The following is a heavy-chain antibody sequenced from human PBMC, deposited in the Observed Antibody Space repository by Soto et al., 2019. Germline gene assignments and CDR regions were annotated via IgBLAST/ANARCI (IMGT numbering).Heavy chain of an antibody. D-gene: IGHD2-21*01. J-gene: IGHJ6*02. CDR2: ISAGGDCI. Sequence: GGTLRLSCAAAGITFSTNAMAWVSQAPGKGLEWVSAISAGGDCIYYEDSVKGRFTVPRDNSKNKMSQKVNSLRTGETAINYCVKATPRGLLYYGMEVWRQGTTVPVYS. V-gene: IGHV3-23*01. CDR3: VKATPRGLLYYGMEV. CDR1: GITFSTNA.